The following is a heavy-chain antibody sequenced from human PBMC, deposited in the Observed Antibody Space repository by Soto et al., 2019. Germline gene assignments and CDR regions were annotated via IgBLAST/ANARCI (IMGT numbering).Heavy chain of an antibody. J-gene: IGHJ4*02. D-gene: IGHD6-13*01. CDR2: INSDGSST. Sequence: SLRLYCAASGLTFSSYWMHWVRQAPGKGLVWVSSINSDGSSTKYADSVKGRFTISRDNAKNTLFLQMDSLRAEDTAVYYCTRNSSWYYFDYWGQGTLVTVSS. CDR1: GLTFSSYW. V-gene: IGHV3-74*01. CDR3: TRNSSWYYFDY.